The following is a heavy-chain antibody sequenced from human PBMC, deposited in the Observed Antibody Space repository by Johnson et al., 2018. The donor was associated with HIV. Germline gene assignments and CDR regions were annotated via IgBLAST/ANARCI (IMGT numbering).Heavy chain of an antibody. J-gene: IGHJ3*02. CDR2: IYSGGST. D-gene: IGHD1-26*01. CDR1: GFTVSSNY. Sequence: EVQLLESGGGLMQPGGSLRLSCAASGFTVSSNYMSWVRQAPGKGLEWVSIIYSGGSTYYADSVKGRFTISRDNSKNTLYLQMNSLRAEDTAVYYCAVGGSYYTFDMWGQGTMVTVSS. V-gene: IGHV3-53*01. CDR3: AVGGSYYTFDM.